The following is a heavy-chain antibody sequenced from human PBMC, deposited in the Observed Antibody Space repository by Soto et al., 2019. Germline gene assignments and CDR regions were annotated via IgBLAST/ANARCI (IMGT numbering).Heavy chain of an antibody. D-gene: IGHD6-13*01. CDR1: GGSISSDNW. Sequence: SETLSLTCTVSGGSISSDNWWSWVRQPPGKGLEWIGSIYYSGSTYHNPSLKSRVTISVDTSKNQFSLKLKSVTAADTAVYYCARTYSSSWLSLALFDLCGQGTLVTVSS. CDR3: ARTYSSSWLSLALFDL. J-gene: IGHJ4*02. CDR2: IYYSGST. V-gene: IGHV4-39*01.